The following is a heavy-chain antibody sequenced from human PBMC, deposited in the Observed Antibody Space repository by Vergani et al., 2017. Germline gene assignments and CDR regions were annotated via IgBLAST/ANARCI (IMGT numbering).Heavy chain of an antibody. CDR3: AKDAGAVVHTSKEPFDY. V-gene: IGHV3-9*01. CDR2: ISWNSGSI. D-gene: IGHD1-14*01. CDR1: GFTFDDYA. J-gene: IGHJ4*02. Sequence: EVQLVESGGGLVQPGRSLRLSCAASGFTFDDYAMHWVRQAPGKGLEWVSGISWNSGSIGYADSVKGRFTISRDNAKNSLYLQMNSLRAEDTALDYCAKDAGAVVHTSKEPFDYWGQGTLVTVSS.